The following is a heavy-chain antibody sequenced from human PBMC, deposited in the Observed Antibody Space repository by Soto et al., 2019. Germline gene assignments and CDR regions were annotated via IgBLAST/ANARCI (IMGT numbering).Heavy chain of an antibody. D-gene: IGHD3-3*01. CDR3: VRSVILSGGSYKGLIRLHYFDT. Sequence: SETLSLTCAVSGYSISSSNWWGWIRQPPGKGLEWIGYIYYSGTTYYNPSLKSRVTMSVDTSKNQFSLKLTSVTAVDTAVYYCVRSVILSGGSYKGLIRLHYFDTWGPGTLVTVSS. CDR2: IYYSGTT. J-gene: IGHJ4*02. V-gene: IGHV4-28*01. CDR1: GYSISSSNW.